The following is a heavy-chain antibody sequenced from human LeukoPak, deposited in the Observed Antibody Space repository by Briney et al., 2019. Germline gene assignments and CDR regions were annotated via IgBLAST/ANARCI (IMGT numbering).Heavy chain of an antibody. CDR2: IYYRGTT. Sequence: SETLSLTCTVSGGSISSTIYYWAWIRQPPGKGLEWIGNIYYRGTTYSNPSLKSRVTISVYTSKNQFSLKLSSVTAADTAVYYCARRGLGELLNWFDPWGQGTLVTVSS. V-gene: IGHV4-39*01. D-gene: IGHD3-10*01. CDR3: ARRGLGELLNWFDP. J-gene: IGHJ5*02. CDR1: GGSISSTIYY.